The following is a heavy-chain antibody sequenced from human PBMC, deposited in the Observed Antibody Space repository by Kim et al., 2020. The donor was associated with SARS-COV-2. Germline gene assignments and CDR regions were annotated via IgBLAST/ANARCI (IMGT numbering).Heavy chain of an antibody. V-gene: IGHV1-69*13. CDR2: IIPIFGTA. Sequence: SVKVSCKASGGTLSSYAISWVRQAPGQGLEWMGGIIPIFGTANYAQKFQGRVTITADESTSTAYMELSSLRSEDTAVYYCARHGPGGSGSYQPYYFDYWGQGTLVTVSS. D-gene: IGHD3-10*01. CDR3: ARHGPGGSGSYQPYYFDY. CDR1: GGTLSSYA. J-gene: IGHJ4*02.